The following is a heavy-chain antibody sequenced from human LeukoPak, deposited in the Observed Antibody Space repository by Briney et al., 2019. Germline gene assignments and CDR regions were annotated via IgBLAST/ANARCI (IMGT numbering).Heavy chain of an antibody. J-gene: IGHJ1*01. V-gene: IGHV3-15*01. Sequence: GGSLRLSCAVSGLSVSDAWMSWVRQAPGKGLEWVGRMKSKSDGGTTDYTTSVKGGFTISRDDSKNTLYLQMNSLKTEDTAVYYCTTPPDWGQGTLVTVSS. CDR1: GLSVSDAW. CDR3: TTPPD. CDR2: MKSKSDGGTT.